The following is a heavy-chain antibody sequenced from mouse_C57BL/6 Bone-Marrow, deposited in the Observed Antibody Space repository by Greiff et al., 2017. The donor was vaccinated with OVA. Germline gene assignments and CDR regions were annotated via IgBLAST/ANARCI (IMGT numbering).Heavy chain of an antibody. V-gene: IGHV1-4*01. Sequence: QVQLKESGAELARPGASVKMSCKASGYTFTSYTMHWVKQRPGQGLEWIGYINPSSGYTKYNQKFKDKATLTADKSSSTAYMQLSSLTSEDSAVYYCAGYIYAMDYWGQGTSVTVSS. CDR1: GYTFTSYT. CDR3: AGYIYAMDY. D-gene: IGHD2-2*01. CDR2: INPSSGYT. J-gene: IGHJ4*01.